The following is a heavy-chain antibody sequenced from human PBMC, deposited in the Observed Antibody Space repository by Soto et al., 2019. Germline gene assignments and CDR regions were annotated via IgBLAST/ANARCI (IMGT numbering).Heavy chain of an antibody. Sequence: EVQLVESGGGLVQPGGSLRLSCAASGFTFSRYWMHWVRQAPGEGLVWVSRINSDGSSTSYADSVNGRFTISRDNAKNTLYLQMNRRRAEGTAVYYCARDSGGYYEPLFDYWGQGTLVTVSS. D-gene: IGHD3-22*01. J-gene: IGHJ4*02. CDR2: INSDGSST. CDR3: ARDSGGYYEPLFDY. V-gene: IGHV3-74*01. CDR1: GFTFSRYW.